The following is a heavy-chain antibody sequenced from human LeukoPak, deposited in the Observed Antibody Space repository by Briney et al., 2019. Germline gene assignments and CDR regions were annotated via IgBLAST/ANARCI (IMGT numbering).Heavy chain of an antibody. J-gene: IGHJ6*03. CDR3: ARNYYDSSGYYSSYYYYMDV. CDR2: MNPNSGNT. V-gene: IGHV1-8*01. CDR1: GYTFTSYD. Sequence: ASVKVSCKASGYTFTSYDINWVRQATGQGLEWMGWMNPNSGNTGYAQKFQGRVTMTRNTSISTAYMGLSSLRSEDTAVYYCARNYYDSSGYYSSYYYYMDVWGKGTTVTISS. D-gene: IGHD3-22*01.